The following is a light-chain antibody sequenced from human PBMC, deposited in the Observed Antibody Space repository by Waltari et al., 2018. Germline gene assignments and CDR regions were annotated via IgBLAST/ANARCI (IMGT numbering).Light chain of an antibody. CDR1: QSLLYSDGNTF. CDR2: DIT. CDR3: VQGTHWVT. V-gene: IGKV2-30*01. J-gene: IGKJ4*01. Sequence: DVVLTQSPLFLAVIPGQSVSISCKSSQSLLYSDGNTFLTWFHSRPGQSPRRLIYDITSRASGVPARFSGSGSGTNFTLNIAGVEADDAGVYFCVQGTHWVTFGGGT.